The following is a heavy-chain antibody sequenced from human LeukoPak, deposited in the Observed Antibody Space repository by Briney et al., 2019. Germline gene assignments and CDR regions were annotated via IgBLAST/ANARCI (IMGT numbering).Heavy chain of an antibody. CDR3: ARRAARLDDAFDI. CDR1: GYTFNSYG. V-gene: IGHV1-18*01. D-gene: IGHD6-6*01. CDR2: ISAYSGNT. J-gene: IGHJ3*02. Sequence: ASVKVSCKASGYTFNSYGISWVRQAPGQGLEWMGWISAYSGNTNYAQKLQGRITMTTDTSTSTAYMELRSLRSDDTAVYYCARRAARLDDAFDIWGQGTMVTVSS.